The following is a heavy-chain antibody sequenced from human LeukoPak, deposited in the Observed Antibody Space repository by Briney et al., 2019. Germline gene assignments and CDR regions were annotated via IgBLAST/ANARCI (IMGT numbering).Heavy chain of an antibody. CDR1: GFTFSSYA. D-gene: IGHD3-9*01. Sequence: GGSLRLSCAASGFTFSSYAMSWVRQAPGKGLEWVSAISGSGGSTYYADSVKGRFTISRDNSKNTLYLQMNSLGAEDTAVYYCAKDAGTVWVRYFDWLLQQDDDAFDIWGQGTMVTVSS. V-gene: IGHV3-23*01. J-gene: IGHJ3*02. CDR3: AKDAGTVWVRYFDWLLQQDDDAFDI. CDR2: ISGSGGST.